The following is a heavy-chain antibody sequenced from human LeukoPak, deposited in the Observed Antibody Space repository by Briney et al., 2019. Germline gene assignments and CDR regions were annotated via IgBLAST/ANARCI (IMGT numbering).Heavy chain of an antibody. V-gene: IGHV3-23*01. CDR3: AKERDYGPADY. J-gene: IGHJ4*02. Sequence: PGGSLRLSCAASGFIFYKHAMSWVRQAPGKGLEWVSGLSGSGGSTDYADSVKGRFTVSRDNSKNTLFLQMNSLRAEDTAIYYCAKERDYGPADYWGQGTLVTVSS. CDR2: LSGSGGST. CDR1: GFIFYKHA. D-gene: IGHD4/OR15-4a*01.